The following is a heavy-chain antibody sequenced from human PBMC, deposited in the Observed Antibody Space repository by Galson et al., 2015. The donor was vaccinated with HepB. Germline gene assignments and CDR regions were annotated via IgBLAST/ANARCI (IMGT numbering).Heavy chain of an antibody. Sequence: SVKVSCKASGYTFTSYAMNWVRQAPGQGLEWMGWINTNTGNPTYAQGFTGRFVFSLDTSVSTTYLQISSLKAEDTTVYYCARDVSPRRPYYYGSGSRSDAFDIWGQGTMVTVSS. D-gene: IGHD3-10*01. CDR3: ARDVSPRRPYYYGSGSRSDAFDI. CDR2: INTNTGNP. J-gene: IGHJ3*02. CDR1: GYTFTSYA. V-gene: IGHV7-4-1*02.